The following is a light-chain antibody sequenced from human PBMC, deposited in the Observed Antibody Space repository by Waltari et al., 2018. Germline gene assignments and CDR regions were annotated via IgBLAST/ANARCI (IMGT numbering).Light chain of an antibody. Sequence: EVVLTQSPGTLSLSSGERATLSCRASQSVGSSYLAWYQQKPGQAPRLLIYDASSRATGIPDRFSGSGSGTDFTLIISRLEPEDFAVYYCQHFGSSHSFGGGTKVEIK. CDR2: DAS. J-gene: IGKJ4*01. CDR1: QSVGSSY. CDR3: QHFGSSHS. V-gene: IGKV3-20*01.